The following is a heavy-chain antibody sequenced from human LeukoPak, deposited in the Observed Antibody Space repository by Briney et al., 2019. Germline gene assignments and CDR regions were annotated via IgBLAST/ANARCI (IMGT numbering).Heavy chain of an antibody. CDR1: GGSISSYY. Sequence: SETLSLTCTVSGGSISSYYWSWIRQPPGKGLEWIGYIYYSGSSNYNPSLKSRVTISVDTSKNQFSLKLSSVTAADTAVYYCAGSYDYSNLPDYWGQGTLVTVSS. V-gene: IGHV4-59*08. CDR3: AGSYDYSNLPDY. CDR2: IYYSGSS. J-gene: IGHJ4*02. D-gene: IGHD4-11*01.